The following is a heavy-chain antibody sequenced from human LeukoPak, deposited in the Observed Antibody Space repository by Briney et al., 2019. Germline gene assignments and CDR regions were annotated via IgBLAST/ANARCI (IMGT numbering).Heavy chain of an antibody. CDR3: ARRAAGTFDY. Sequence: SETLSLTCTVSGGSTSSSSYCWGWIRQPPGKGLEWIGSVYYSGSTYYNPSLKSRVSISIDTSKNQFSLNLSSVTAADTAVYYCARRAAGTFDYWGQGTLVTVSS. V-gene: IGHV4-39*01. D-gene: IGHD6-13*01. CDR2: VYYSGST. J-gene: IGHJ4*02. CDR1: GGSTSSSSYC.